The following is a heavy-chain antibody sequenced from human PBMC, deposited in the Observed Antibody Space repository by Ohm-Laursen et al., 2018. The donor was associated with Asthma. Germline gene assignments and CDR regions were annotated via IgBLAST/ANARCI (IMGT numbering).Heavy chain of an antibody. CDR3: ARDLGIAAAYYYGMDV. D-gene: IGHD6-13*01. J-gene: IGHJ6*02. CDR1: GYTFTGYY. Sequence: GASVKVSCKASGYTFTGYYMHWVRQAPGQGLEWMGRINPNSGGTNYAQKFQGRVTMTRDTSTSTVYMELSSLRSEDTAVYYCARDLGIAAAYYYGMDVWGQGTTVTVSS. CDR2: INPNSGGT. V-gene: IGHV1-2*06.